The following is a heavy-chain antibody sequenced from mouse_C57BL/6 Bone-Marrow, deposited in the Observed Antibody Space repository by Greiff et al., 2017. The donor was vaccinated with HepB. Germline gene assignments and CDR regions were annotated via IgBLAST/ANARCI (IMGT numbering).Heavy chain of an antibody. J-gene: IGHJ2*01. Sequence: DVKLQESGPGLVKPSQSLSLTCSVTGYSITSGYYWNWIRQFPGNKLEWMGYISYDGSNNYNPSLKNRISITRDTSKNQFFLKLNSVTTEDTATYYCARAPFYYFDYWGQGTTLTVSS. V-gene: IGHV3-6*01. CDR2: ISYDGSN. CDR3: ARAPFYYFDY. CDR1: GYSITSGYY.